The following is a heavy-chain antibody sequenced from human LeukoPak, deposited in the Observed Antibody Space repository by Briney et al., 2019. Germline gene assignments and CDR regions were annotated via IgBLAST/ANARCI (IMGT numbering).Heavy chain of an antibody. V-gene: IGHV3-23*01. Sequence: GGSLRLSCAASGFTFSSYAISWVRQAPGKGLEWVSAISGSGISTYYADSVKGRFTISRDNSKNTLYLQMNGLRAEDTAVYYCAKGVGGYSYGPRIDYWGQGTLVTVSS. CDR1: GFTFSSYA. J-gene: IGHJ4*02. CDR3: AKGVGGYSYGPRIDY. D-gene: IGHD5-18*01. CDR2: ISGSGIST.